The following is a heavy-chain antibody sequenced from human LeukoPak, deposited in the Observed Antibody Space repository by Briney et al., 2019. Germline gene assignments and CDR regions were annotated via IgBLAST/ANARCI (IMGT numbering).Heavy chain of an antibody. CDR3: ARDPLGRGLDY. D-gene: IGHD1-26*01. J-gene: IGHJ4*02. CDR2: ISGYNGNT. Sequence: GASVKVSCKASGYTFSSYGISWVRQAPGQGLEWVGWISGYNGNTYYAPKPQGRVTLTTDASTTAAYMELRSLRSDDTAVYYCARDPLGRGLDYWGQGTLVTVSS. V-gene: IGHV1-18*01. CDR1: GYTFSSYG.